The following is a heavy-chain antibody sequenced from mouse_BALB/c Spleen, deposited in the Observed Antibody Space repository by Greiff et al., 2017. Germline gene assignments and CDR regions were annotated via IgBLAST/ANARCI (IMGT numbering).Heavy chain of an antibody. D-gene: IGHD2-4*01. CDR3: ARWDDYDDYAMDY. CDR1: GYTFTSYY. J-gene: IGHJ4*01. Sequence: VQLVESGPELVKPGASVRISCKASGYTFTSYYIHWVKQRPGQGLEWIGWIYPGNVNTKYNEKFKGKATLTADKSSSTAYMQLSSLTSEDSAVYFCARWDDYDDYAMDYWGQGTSVTVSS. V-gene: IGHV1S56*01. CDR2: IYPGNVNT.